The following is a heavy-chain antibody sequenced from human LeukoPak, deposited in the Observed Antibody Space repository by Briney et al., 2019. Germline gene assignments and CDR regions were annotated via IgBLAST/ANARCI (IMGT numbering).Heavy chain of an antibody. Sequence: GGSLRLSCAASGFTFSSYWMHWVRQAPGKGLVWVSRINSDGSSTNYADSVKGRFTISRDNAKNTLYLQMNSLRAEDTAVYYCARDRETDILTGFYYYYGMDVWGKGTTVTVSS. V-gene: IGHV3-74*01. J-gene: IGHJ6*04. CDR1: GFTFSSYW. CDR3: ARDRETDILTGFYYYYGMDV. CDR2: INSDGSST. D-gene: IGHD3-9*01.